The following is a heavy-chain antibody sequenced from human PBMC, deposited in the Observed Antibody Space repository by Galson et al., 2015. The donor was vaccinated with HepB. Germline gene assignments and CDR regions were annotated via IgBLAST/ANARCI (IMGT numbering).Heavy chain of an antibody. V-gene: IGHV1-18*01. D-gene: IGHD3-10*01. Sequence: SVKVSCKASGYAFTSYGISWVRQAPGQGLEWMGWISAYNGNTNYAQKLQGRVTMTTDTSTSTAYMELRSLRSDDTAVYYCARGGGPGSGRDTTRFDYWGQGTLVTVSS. CDR1: GYAFTSYG. CDR3: ARGGGPGSGRDTTRFDY. CDR2: ISAYNGNT. J-gene: IGHJ4*02.